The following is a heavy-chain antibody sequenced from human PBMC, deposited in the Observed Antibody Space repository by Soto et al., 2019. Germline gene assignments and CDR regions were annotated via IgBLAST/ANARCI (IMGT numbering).Heavy chain of an antibody. Sequence: EVQLVDSGGGLVQPGGSLRLSCAASGFIFSNYVMSWVRQAPGKGLEWVSSISASGGTSYYADSVKGRFTISRDNSKNTLYLQMNSLRAEDTAIYYCAKRPRALLTCAYWGQGTLVTVSS. CDR3: AKRPRALLTCAY. CDR2: ISASGGTS. CDR1: GFIFSNYV. D-gene: IGHD1-26*01. J-gene: IGHJ4*02. V-gene: IGHV3-23*04.